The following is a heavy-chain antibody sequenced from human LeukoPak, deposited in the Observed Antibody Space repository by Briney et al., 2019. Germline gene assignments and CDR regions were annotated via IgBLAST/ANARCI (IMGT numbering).Heavy chain of an antibody. J-gene: IGHJ5*02. D-gene: IGHD2-2*01. CDR1: GFTFSDYY. CDR2: ISSSGSTI. Sequence: GGSLRLSSAASGFTFSDYYMSWIRQAPGKGLEWVSYISSSGSTIYYADSVKGRFTISRDNAKNSLYLQMNSLRAEDTAVYYCGGSSTSCQGCDNWFDPWGQGTLVTVSS. V-gene: IGHV3-11*04. CDR3: GGSSTSCQGCDNWFDP.